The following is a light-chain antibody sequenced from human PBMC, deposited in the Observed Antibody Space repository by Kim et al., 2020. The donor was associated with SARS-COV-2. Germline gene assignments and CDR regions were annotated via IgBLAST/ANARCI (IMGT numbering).Light chain of an antibody. J-gene: IGKJ1*01. V-gene: IGKV3-20*01. CDR3: QQYSKPPRT. Sequence: CPGGRATLACRASQSVRSDGLAWYKQKHGEAPRRLSYGAYSRATGIPDRVRGRGSGTDFSLTISRQETEECSVYNCQQYSKPPRTFAQGTKVDIK. CDR1: QSVRSDG. CDR2: GAY.